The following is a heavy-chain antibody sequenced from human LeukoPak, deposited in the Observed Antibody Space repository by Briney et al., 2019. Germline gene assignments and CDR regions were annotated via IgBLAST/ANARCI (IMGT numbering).Heavy chain of an antibody. V-gene: IGHV3-48*03. CDR1: GFTFSSYE. J-gene: IGHJ3*02. CDR3: ARFRHYYDSSGYYWRAFDI. D-gene: IGHD3-22*01. CDR2: ISSSGSTI. Sequence: GGPLRLSCAASGFTFSSYEMNWVRQAPGKGLEWVSYISSSGSTIYYADSVKGRFTISRDNAKNSLYLQMNSLRAEDTAVYYCARFRHYYDSSGYYWRAFDIWGQGTMVTVSS.